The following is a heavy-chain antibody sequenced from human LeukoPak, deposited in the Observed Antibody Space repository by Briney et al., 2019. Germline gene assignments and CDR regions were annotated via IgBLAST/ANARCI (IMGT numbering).Heavy chain of an antibody. Sequence: GGSLRLSCAASGFTFSSYSMNWVRQAPGKGLEWVSYISTSSSTIYYADSVKGRFTISRDNAKNSLYLQMNSLRAEDTAVYYCARDGYSGSYYRLYYFFMDVWGKGTTVTVSS. V-gene: IGHV3-48*01. CDR3: ARDGYSGSYYRLYYFFMDV. J-gene: IGHJ6*03. D-gene: IGHD1-26*01. CDR2: ISTSSSTI. CDR1: GFTFSSYS.